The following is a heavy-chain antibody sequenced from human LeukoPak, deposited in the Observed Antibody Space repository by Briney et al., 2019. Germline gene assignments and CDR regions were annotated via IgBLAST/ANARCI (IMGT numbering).Heavy chain of an antibody. Sequence: GGSLRLSCAASGFTFSSYAIHWVRQAPGKGLEWVAVISYDGSNKYYADSVKGRFTISRDNSKNTLYLQMNSLRAEDTAVYYCARNYDYVWGSYRSRHFDYWGQGTLVTVSS. CDR1: GFTFSSYA. V-gene: IGHV3-30-3*01. J-gene: IGHJ4*02. CDR3: ARNYDYVWGSYRSRHFDY. CDR2: ISYDGSNK. D-gene: IGHD3-16*02.